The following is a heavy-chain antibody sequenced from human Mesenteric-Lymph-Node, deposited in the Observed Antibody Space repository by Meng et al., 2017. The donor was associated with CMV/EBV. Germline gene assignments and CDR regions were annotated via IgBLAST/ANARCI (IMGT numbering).Heavy chain of an antibody. D-gene: IGHD3-3*01. CDR3: AGTIFGVVIFDY. CDR2: ISHDGNNK. J-gene: IGHJ4*02. CDR1: GFTFSSYF. V-gene: IGHV3-30*14. Sequence: GGSLRLSCAASGFTFSSYFMHWVRQAPGKGLEWVAVISHDGNNKYIADSAQGRFTITRDNSKNTLYLRMNSLRAEDTAVYYCAGTIFGVVIFDYWGQGTLVTVSS.